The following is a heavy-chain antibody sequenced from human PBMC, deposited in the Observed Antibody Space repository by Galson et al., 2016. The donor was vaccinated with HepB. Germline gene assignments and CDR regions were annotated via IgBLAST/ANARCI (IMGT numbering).Heavy chain of an antibody. CDR1: GDSVSSNSVT. Sequence: CAISGDSVSSNSVTWNWIRQSPSRGLEWLGRTYYRSKWYNDYAVSVKSRMTINPDTSKNQFSLQLNSVTPEDTAVYYCVREGPEVGTAPFDIWGLGTMVTVSS. CDR2: TYYRSKWYN. V-gene: IGHV6-1*01. D-gene: IGHD2-2*01. CDR3: VREGPEVGTAPFDI. J-gene: IGHJ3*02.